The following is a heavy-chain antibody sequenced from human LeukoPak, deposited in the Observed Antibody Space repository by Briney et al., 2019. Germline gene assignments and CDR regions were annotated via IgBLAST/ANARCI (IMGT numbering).Heavy chain of an antibody. V-gene: IGHV3-23*01. CDR2: ISGSGGST. CDR3: AKDPATYYYDSSGYSD. Sequence: GGSLRLSCAASGFTFSSYAMSWVRQAPGKGLEWVSAISGSGGSTYYADSVKGRFTISRDNSKNTLYLQMNSLRAEDTAVYYCAKDPATYYYDSSGYSDWGRGTLVTVSS. D-gene: IGHD3-22*01. J-gene: IGHJ4*02. CDR1: GFTFSSYA.